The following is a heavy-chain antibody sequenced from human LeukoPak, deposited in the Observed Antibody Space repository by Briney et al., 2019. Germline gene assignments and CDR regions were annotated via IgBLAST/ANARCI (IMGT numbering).Heavy chain of an antibody. Sequence: PSETLSLTCAVSGGSFTKHQWSWIRQPPGKGLEWIGAINDGGSTNYNPSLKSRVTISVDTSKNQFSLRLSSMTAADTAVYYCARRRRSGGGRSAVLSYYMDVWGKGTTVTVSS. CDR2: INDGGST. CDR3: ARRRRSGGGRSAVLSYYMDV. CDR1: GGSFTKHQ. D-gene: IGHD3-10*02. V-gene: IGHV4-34*01. J-gene: IGHJ6*03.